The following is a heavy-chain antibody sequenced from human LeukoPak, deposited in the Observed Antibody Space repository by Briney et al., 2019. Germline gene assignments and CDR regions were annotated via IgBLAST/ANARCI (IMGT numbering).Heavy chain of an antibody. J-gene: IGHJ4*02. CDR1: GGSISSYY. CDR2: IYYSGST. D-gene: IGHD3-10*01. CDR3: ARGEVNYYGSRFDY. V-gene: IGHV4-59*12. Sequence: SETLSLTCTVSGGSISSYYWSWIRQPPGKGLEWIGYIYYSGSTYHNPSLKSRVTISVDTSKNQFSLKLSSVTAADTAVYYCARGEVNYYGSRFDYWGQGTLVTVSS.